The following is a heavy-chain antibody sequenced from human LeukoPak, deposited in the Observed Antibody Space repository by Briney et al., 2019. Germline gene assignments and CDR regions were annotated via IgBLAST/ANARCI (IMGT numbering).Heavy chain of an antibody. CDR2: ISGSGGST. CDR3: AKEVSHYDFWSGYYHGVDY. D-gene: IGHD3-3*01. CDR1: GFTFSSYA. V-gene: IGHV3-23*01. J-gene: IGHJ4*02. Sequence: GGSLRLSCAASGFTFSSYAMSWVRQAPGKGLEWVSAISGSGGSTYYANSVKGRFTISRDNSKNTLYLQMNSLRAEDTAVYYCAKEVSHYDFWSGYYHGVDYWGQGTLVTVSS.